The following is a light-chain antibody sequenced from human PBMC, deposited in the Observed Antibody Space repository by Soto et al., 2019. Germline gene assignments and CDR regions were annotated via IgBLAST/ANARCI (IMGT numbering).Light chain of an antibody. CDR3: QQYKNWPL. CDR1: HSVNSH. J-gene: IGKJ5*01. CDR2: GAS. Sequence: IMTTQSPATLSVSPGERVTLSCRTSHSVNSHVAWYQQKPGQAPRLLLYGASTRATGIPVRFSGSGFGTEFTLTISSLQSEDFAVYYCQQYKNWPLFGQGTRLEI. V-gene: IGKV3-15*01.